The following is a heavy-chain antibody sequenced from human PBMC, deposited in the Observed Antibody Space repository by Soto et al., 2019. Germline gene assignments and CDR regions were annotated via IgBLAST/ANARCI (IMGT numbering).Heavy chain of an antibody. J-gene: IGHJ6*02. CDR3: ARGGRGAQAARGSFLGMDV. Sequence: GGSLRLSCAASGFTFSSYGMHWVRQAPGKGLEWVAVIWYDGSNKYYADSVKGRFTISRDNSKNTLYLQMNSLRAEDTAVYYCARGGRGAQAARGSFLGMDVWGQGTTVTVSS. CDR2: IWYDGSNK. D-gene: IGHD6-6*01. V-gene: IGHV3-33*01. CDR1: GFTFSSYG.